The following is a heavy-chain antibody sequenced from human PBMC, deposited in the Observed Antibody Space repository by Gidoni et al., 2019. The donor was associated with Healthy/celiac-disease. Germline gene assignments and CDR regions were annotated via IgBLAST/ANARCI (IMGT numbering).Heavy chain of an antibody. CDR3: ARGLEADAVVDY. D-gene: IGHD2-15*01. Sequence: EVQLVESGGGLVKPGGSLRLSCAASGFTFSSYSMNWVRQAPGKGLEWVSSISSSSSYIYYADSVKGRFTISRDNAKNSLYLQMNSLRAEDTAVYYCARGLEADAVVDYWGQGTLVTVSS. J-gene: IGHJ4*02. CDR1: GFTFSSYS. CDR2: ISSSSSYI. V-gene: IGHV3-21*01.